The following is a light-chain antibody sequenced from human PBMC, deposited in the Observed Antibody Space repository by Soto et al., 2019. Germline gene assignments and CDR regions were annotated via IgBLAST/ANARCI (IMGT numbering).Light chain of an antibody. J-gene: IGKJ2*01. V-gene: IGKV3-20*01. CDR1: HTLTTTY. CDR3: QQYYDLPYT. CDR2: GVS. Sequence: EIVLTQSPGTLSLSPGERATLSCMSSHTLTTTYLAWYQQKPGQAPRLLIYGVSRRATGIPDRFSGSGSGTDFTLTISRLEPEDFAVYSCQQYYDLPYTFGKWIKMEI.